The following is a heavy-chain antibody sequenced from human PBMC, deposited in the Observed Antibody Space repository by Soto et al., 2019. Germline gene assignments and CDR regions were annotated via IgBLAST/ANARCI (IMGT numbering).Heavy chain of an antibody. J-gene: IGHJ3*02. CDR2: IYYSGST. CDR3: ASPTLGAFDI. D-gene: IGHD3-16*01. V-gene: IGHV4-39*01. Sequence: QLQLQESGPGLVKPSETLSLTFTGSGGSINNSNYYWGWIRHPPGKGLEWIGSIYYSGSTSYNSFLKSRVTISVDTSKNQFSLRLSSVTAADTAVYYCASPTLGAFDIWGQGTMVTVSS. CDR1: GGSINNSNYY.